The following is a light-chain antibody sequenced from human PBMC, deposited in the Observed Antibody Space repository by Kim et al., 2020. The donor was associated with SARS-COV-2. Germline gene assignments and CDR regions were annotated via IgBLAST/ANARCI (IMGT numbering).Light chain of an antibody. V-gene: IGLV3-21*04. J-gene: IGLJ3*02. CDR3: QVWDSSSDHWV. Sequence: SYELTQPPSVSVAPGKTARITCGGNNIGSKSVHWYQQKPGQAPVLVIYYDSDGPSGIPERFSGSNSGNTATLTISRVEAGDEADYYCQVWDSSSDHWVFGGGTQLTVL. CDR1: NIGSKS. CDR2: YDS.